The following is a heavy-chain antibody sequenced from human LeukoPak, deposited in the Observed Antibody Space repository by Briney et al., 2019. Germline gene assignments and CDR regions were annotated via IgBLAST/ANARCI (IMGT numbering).Heavy chain of an antibody. CDR1: GASINSYY. CDR3: ARDRGYCRGTTCYAYYFDS. J-gene: IGHJ4*02. Sequence: TSETLSLTCNVSGASINSYYWNWIRQSPGKGLEWLGNIHYRGTTNYNPSLKSRVTLSLDTSKSQFALKMTSVTAADTAVYYCARDRGYCRGTTCYAYYFDSWGQGALVTVSS. V-gene: IGHV4-59*13. D-gene: IGHD2-2*01. CDR2: IHYRGTT.